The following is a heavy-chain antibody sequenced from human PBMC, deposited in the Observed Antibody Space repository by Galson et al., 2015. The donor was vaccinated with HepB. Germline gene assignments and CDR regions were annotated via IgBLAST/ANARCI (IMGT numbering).Heavy chain of an antibody. Sequence: SLRLSCAASGFTFSSYWMSWVRQAPGKGLEWVANIKQDGSEKYYVDSVKGRFTISRDNAKNSLYLQMNSLRAEDTAVYYCARGKSYCSGGSCQGYYGMDVWGQGTTVTVSS. V-gene: IGHV3-7*01. J-gene: IGHJ6*02. CDR2: IKQDGSEK. CDR3: ARGKSYCSGGSCQGYYGMDV. D-gene: IGHD2-15*01. CDR1: GFTFSSYW.